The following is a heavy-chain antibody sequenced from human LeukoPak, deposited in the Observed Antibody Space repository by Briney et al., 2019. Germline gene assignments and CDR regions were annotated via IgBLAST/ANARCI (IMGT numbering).Heavy chain of an antibody. CDR3: AREYGRSPWESWGLPGRYFDY. CDR2: IYTSGST. D-gene: IGHD1-26*01. Sequence: SETLSLTCTVSGGSISSYYWSWIRQPAGKGLEWIGRIYTSGSTNYNPSLKSRVTMSVDTSKNQFSLKLSSVTAADTAVYYCAREYGRSPWESWGLPGRYFDYWGQGTLVTVSS. V-gene: IGHV4-4*07. J-gene: IGHJ4*02. CDR1: GGSISSYY.